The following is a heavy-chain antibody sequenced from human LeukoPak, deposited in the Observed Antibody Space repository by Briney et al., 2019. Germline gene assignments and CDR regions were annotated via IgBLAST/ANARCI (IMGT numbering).Heavy chain of an antibody. CDR3: AKDQGGITMVRGVITYFDY. Sequence: PGGSLRLSCAASGFTFSSYGMSWLRQARGKGLEWVSAISGSGGSTYYADSVKGRFTISRDNSKNTLYLQMNSLRAEDTAVYYCAKDQGGITMVRGVITYFDYWGQGTLVTVSS. CDR1: GFTFSSYG. V-gene: IGHV3-23*01. CDR2: ISGSGGST. D-gene: IGHD3-10*01. J-gene: IGHJ4*02.